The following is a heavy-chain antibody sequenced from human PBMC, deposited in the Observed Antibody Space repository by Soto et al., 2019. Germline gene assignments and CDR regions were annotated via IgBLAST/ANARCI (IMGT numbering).Heavy chain of an antibody. Sequence: PSETLSLTCTVSGGSISSYYWSWIRQHPGQGLEWIGYIYYTGNSYYNPSLKSRLSISVDTSKNQFSLELRSVTAADTAVYYCAREQWGFDSWGQGTLVTVSS. CDR1: GGSISSYY. D-gene: IGHD6-19*01. J-gene: IGHJ4*02. CDR3: AREQWGFDS. CDR2: IYYTGNS. V-gene: IGHV4-59*12.